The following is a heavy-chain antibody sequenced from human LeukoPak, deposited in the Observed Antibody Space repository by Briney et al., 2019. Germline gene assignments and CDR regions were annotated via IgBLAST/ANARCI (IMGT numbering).Heavy chain of an antibody. CDR3: ARRCDTSSYYTYYFDY. J-gene: IGHJ4*02. V-gene: IGHV1-2*02. D-gene: IGHD3-22*01. CDR2: INPNSGGT. Sequence: GASVKVSCKASGYTFTSYGISWVRQAPGQGLEWMGWINPNSGGTNYAQKFQGRVTMTRDTSISTAYMELSRLRSDDTALYFCARRCDTSSYYTYYFDYWGQGTLVTVSS. CDR1: GYTFTSYG.